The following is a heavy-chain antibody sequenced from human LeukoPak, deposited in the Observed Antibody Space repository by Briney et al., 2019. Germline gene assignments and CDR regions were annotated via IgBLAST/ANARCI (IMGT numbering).Heavy chain of an antibody. J-gene: IGHJ4*02. V-gene: IGHV4-34*01. CDR2: INHSGST. D-gene: IGHD3-3*01. Sequence: SETLSLTCTVSGGSISSYYWSWIRQPPGKGLEWIGEINHSGSTNYNPSLKSRVTISVDTSKNQFSLKLSSVTTADTAVYYCARSYDFWSGYYGGYFDYWGQGTLVTVSS. CDR3: ARSYDFWSGYYGGYFDY. CDR1: GGSISSYY.